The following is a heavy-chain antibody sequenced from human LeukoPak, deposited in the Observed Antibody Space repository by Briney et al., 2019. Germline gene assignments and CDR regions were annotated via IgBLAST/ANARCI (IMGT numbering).Heavy chain of an antibody. CDR2: TNIDGRYT. Sequence: SGGSLRLSCAASGFTFNKYYMYWVRQAPGKGLVWVSRTNIDGRYTSYADSVKGRFTMSRDNAKNTLYLQMDSLRAEDTAVYYCVRDMSTADLDHWGSGTLVTVFS. J-gene: IGHJ4*02. V-gene: IGHV3-74*01. CDR3: VRDMSTADLDH. CDR1: GFTFNKYY. D-gene: IGHD5/OR15-5a*01.